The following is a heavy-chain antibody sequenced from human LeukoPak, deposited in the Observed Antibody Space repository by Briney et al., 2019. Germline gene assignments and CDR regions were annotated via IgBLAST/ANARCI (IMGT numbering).Heavy chain of an antibody. CDR2: FYSGGHT. J-gene: IGHJ4*02. CDR1: GLILSSNC. D-gene: IGHD1-26*01. V-gene: IGHV3-53*01. CDR3: ARGGYYGSYYGDY. Sequence: GGSLRLSCAASGLILSSNCISWVRQARGKGLEGGSFFYSGGHTYYADCVKGQFTIYRDNSKNTFHLQMNSPRAEDTAVYYCARGGYYGSYYGDYWGQGTLVTVSS.